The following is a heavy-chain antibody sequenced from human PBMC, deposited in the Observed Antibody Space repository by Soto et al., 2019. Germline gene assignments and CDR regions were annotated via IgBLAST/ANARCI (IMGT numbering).Heavy chain of an antibody. Sequence: PSETLSLSCTVSGGSISSYFWSWIRQPPGKGLEWIGYIYYTGRTNYNPSLKSRVTISVDTSKNQFSLNLNSVIAADTAVYYCARQGSTWHPSFASWGQGTLVTVSS. J-gene: IGHJ4*02. CDR3: ARQGSTWHPSFAS. V-gene: IGHV4-59*08. CDR1: GGSISSYF. D-gene: IGHD6-13*01. CDR2: IYYTGRT.